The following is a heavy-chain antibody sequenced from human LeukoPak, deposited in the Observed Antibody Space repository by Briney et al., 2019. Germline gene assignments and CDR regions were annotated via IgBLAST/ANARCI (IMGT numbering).Heavy chain of an antibody. D-gene: IGHD6-19*01. CDR2: ISNGGDRT. J-gene: IGHJ4*02. CDR3: AKDAPRSSGWFFLDY. CDR1: GFSFSSFD. V-gene: IGHV3-23*01. Sequence: GGSLRLSCASSGFSFSSFDMTWVRRAPGKGLEWVSGISNGGDRTYYADSVKGRFTISRDNSKNTLSLQMNSLRADDTAVYYCAKDAPRSSGWFFLDYWGQGTLVTVSP.